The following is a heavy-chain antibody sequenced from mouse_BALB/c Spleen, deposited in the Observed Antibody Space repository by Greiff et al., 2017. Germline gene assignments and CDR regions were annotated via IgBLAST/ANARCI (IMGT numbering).Heavy chain of an antibody. Sequence: EVKLVESGTVLARPGASVKMSCKASGYTFTSYWMHWVKQRSGQGLEWIGAIYPGNSDTSYNQKFKGKAKLTAVTSTSTAYMELSSLTNEDSAVYYCTRGDGNYVSFAYWGQGTLVTVSA. CDR2: IYPGNSDT. V-gene: IGHV1-5*01. J-gene: IGHJ3*01. CDR1: GYTFTSYW. D-gene: IGHD2-1*01. CDR3: TRGDGNYVSFAY.